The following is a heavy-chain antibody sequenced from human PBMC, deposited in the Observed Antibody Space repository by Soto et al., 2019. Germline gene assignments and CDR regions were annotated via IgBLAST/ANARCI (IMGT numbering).Heavy chain of an antibody. Sequence: GESLRLSCAASGFTFSSYAMSWVRQAPGKGLEWVSAISGSGGSTYYADSVKGRFTISRDNSKNTLYLQMNSLRAEDTAVYYCAKDWSRWFGELIYRPFTSPDDAFDIWGQGTMVTVSS. V-gene: IGHV3-23*01. D-gene: IGHD3-10*01. CDR1: GFTFSSYA. CDR2: ISGSGGST. J-gene: IGHJ3*02. CDR3: AKDWSRWFGELIYRPFTSPDDAFDI.